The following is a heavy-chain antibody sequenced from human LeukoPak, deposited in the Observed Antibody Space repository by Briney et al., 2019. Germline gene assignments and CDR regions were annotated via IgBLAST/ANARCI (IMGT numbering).Heavy chain of an antibody. V-gene: IGHV4-59*01. CDR3: ATGSYPFEN. J-gene: IGHJ4*02. Sequence: SETLSLTCAVSGGSLNTYPYWSWIRQPPGKGLEWIGLMYSSGSAHYNSSLKSRVTISADASKKQFSLRLNSVAAVDTAVYYCATGSYPFENWGPGTLVTVSS. D-gene: IGHD3-10*01. CDR1: GGSLNTYPY. CDR2: MYSSGSA.